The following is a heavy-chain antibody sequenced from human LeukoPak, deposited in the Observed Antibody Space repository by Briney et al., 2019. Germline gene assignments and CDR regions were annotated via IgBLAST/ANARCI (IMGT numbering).Heavy chain of an antibody. CDR2: ISSSGSTI. D-gene: IGHD5-12*01. J-gene: IGHJ5*02. CDR1: GFTFSSHE. CDR3: ARAPLVATLAVNWFDP. Sequence: GGSLRLSCAASGFTFSSHEMNWVRQAPGKGLEWVSYISSSGSTIYYADSVKGRFTISRDNAKNSLYLQMNSLRAEDTAVYYCARAPLVATLAVNWFDPWGQGTLVTVSS. V-gene: IGHV3-48*03.